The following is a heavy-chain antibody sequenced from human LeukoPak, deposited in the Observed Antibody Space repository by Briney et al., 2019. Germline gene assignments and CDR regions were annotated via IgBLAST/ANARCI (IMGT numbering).Heavy chain of an antibody. J-gene: IGHJ4*02. CDR1: GYSISSGYY. CDR3: ARDPRAFTMIVVVMGGYFDY. CDR2: IYHSGST. D-gene: IGHD3-22*01. Sequence: PSETLSLTCTVSGYSISSGYYWGWIRQPPGKGLEWIGSIYHSGSTYYNPSLKSRVTISVDTSKNQFSLKLSSVTAADTAVYYCARDPRAFTMIVVVMGGYFDYWGQGTLVTVSS. V-gene: IGHV4-38-2*02.